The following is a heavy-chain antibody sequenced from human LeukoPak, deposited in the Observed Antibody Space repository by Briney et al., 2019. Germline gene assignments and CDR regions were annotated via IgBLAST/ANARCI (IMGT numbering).Heavy chain of an antibody. Sequence: GASVTVSCKSSGYTFTGYYIHWVRQAPGQGLEWMGWIKPNSGGTNYAQKFQGRVTMTRDTSISTAYMELSSLRSEDTAVYYCASTIWSGYLFDYWGQGTLVTVSS. D-gene: IGHD3-3*01. CDR3: ASTIWSGYLFDY. V-gene: IGHV1-2*02. CDR2: IKPNSGGT. CDR1: GYTFTGYY. J-gene: IGHJ4*02.